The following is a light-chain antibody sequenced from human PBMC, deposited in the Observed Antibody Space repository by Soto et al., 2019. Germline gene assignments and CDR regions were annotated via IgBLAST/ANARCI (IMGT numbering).Light chain of an antibody. CDR1: QVISKS. J-gene: IGKJ2*03. CDR3: EEYVSLLPYW. Sequence: IQMTQSPSSLSASIGDRVTITCQASQVISKSLNWYQQKPGKAPKLLIYDASKLEAGVPSRFSGGGSGTDFTIAISSLQPEDIAVYYCEEYVSLLPYWFGRGPKAEIK. V-gene: IGKV1-33*01. CDR2: DAS.